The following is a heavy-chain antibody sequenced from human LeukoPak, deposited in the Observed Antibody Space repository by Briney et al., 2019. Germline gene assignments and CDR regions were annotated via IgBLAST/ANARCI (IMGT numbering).Heavy chain of an antibody. CDR3: ARPRTYYDFWRGYPPFDY. V-gene: IGHV1-69*01. Sequence: GSSVKVSCKASGGTFSNYAISWVRQAPGQGLEWMGGIITNYSTTNYAQKYQGRVTITADESTTTVYMELSSLRSEDTAVYYCARPRTYYDFWRGYPPFDYWGQGTLVTVSS. CDR2: IITNYSTT. D-gene: IGHD3-3*01. CDR1: GGTFSNYA. J-gene: IGHJ4*02.